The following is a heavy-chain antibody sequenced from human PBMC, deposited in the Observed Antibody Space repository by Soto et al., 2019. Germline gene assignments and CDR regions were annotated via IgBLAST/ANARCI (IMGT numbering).Heavy chain of an antibody. CDR3: AIILELHDAFDI. Sequence: ASVKVSFKASGYTFTSYDINWVRQATGQGLEWMGWMNPNSGNTGYAQKFQGRVTMTRNTSISTAYMELSSLRSEDTAVYYCAIILELHDAFDIWGQGTMVTVSS. CDR1: GYTFTSYD. V-gene: IGHV1-8*01. D-gene: IGHD1-7*01. CDR2: MNPNSGNT. J-gene: IGHJ3*02.